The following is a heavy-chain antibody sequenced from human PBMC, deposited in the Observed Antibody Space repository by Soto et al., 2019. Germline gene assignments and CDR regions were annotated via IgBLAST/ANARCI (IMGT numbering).Heavy chain of an antibody. CDR3: ARDLVTVTGYYAMDV. J-gene: IGHJ6*02. V-gene: IGHV3-30-3*01. CDR2: ISYDGSNK. D-gene: IGHD4-17*01. Sequence: GGSLRLSCAAAGFTFSSYAMHWVRQAPGKGLEWVAVISYDGSNKYYADPVKGRFTISRDNSKNTLYLQMNSLRAEDTAVYYCARDLVTVTGYYAMDVCGQGTTVXVSS. CDR1: GFTFSSYA.